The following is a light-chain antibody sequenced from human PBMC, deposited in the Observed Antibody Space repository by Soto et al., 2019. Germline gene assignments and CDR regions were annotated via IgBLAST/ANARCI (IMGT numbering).Light chain of an antibody. V-gene: IGLV2-8*01. Sequence: QSALTQPPSASGSRGQSVTISCAGTSSDVGDYDYVSWYQLHPGKAPKLLIYEVIKRPSGVPDRFSGSKTGNTASLTVSGRQAEDEADYYCSSYAGSNGVVFGGGTKLTVL. CDR3: SSYAGSNGVV. CDR1: SSDVGDYDY. J-gene: IGLJ3*02. CDR2: EVI.